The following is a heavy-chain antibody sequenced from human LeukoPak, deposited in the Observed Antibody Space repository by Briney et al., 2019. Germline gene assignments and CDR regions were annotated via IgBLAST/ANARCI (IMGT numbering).Heavy chain of an antibody. CDR2: ISGSGGST. CDR1: GFTFSSYA. V-gene: IGHV3-23*01. J-gene: IGHJ3*02. CDR3: AKRPIVVVPAAQSGAFDI. Sequence: GGSLRLSCAASGFTFSSYAMSWVRQAPGKGLEWVSAISGSGGSTYYADSVKGRFTISRDNSKNTLYLQMNSLRAEDTAVYYCAKRPIVVVPAAQSGAFDIWGQGTMVTVSS. D-gene: IGHD2-2*01.